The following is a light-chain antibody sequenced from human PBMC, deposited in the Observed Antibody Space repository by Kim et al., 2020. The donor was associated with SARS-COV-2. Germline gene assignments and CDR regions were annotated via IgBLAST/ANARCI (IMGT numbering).Light chain of an antibody. CDR1: QSVSSKS. V-gene: IGKV3-20*01. CDR3: QQYGSSPST. CDR2: GAS. J-gene: IGKJ1*01. Sequence: SPGERATLCCRASQSVSSKSLAWYQQKPGQAPRLPIYGASSRATGIPDRFSGSGSGTDFTLTISRLEPEDFAVYYCQQYGSSPSTFGQGTKVDIK.